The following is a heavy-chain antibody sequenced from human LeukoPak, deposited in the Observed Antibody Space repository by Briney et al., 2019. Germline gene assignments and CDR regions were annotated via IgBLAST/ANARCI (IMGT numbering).Heavy chain of an antibody. J-gene: IGHJ4*02. CDR3: ARVGIALTSPFDY. V-gene: IGHV3-11*01. D-gene: IGHD1-1*01. CDR1: GFTFSDYS. Sequence: GGPLRLSCLASGFTFSDYSMSWVRQAPGKGLEWISYMSSRGYPTYYAESVKGRFTISRDNAKNTLYLQMHNLRTDDTAVYFSARVGIALTSPFDYWGLGTLVAVSS. CDR2: MSSRGYPT.